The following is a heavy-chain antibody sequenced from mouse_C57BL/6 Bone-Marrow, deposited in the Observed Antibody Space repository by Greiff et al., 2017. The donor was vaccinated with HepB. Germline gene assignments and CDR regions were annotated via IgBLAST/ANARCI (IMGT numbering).Heavy chain of an antibody. CDR3: ASLTGRYFDV. CDR1: GFSFTSYC. Sequence: QVQLTASGPGLVQPSQCLSITCPVSGFSFTSYCVHWFRQSPGKGLEWLGVIWRGGSTDYNAAFMSRLSITKDNSKSQVFFKMNSLQADDTAIYYCASLTGRYFDVWGTGTTVTVSS. CDR2: IWRGGST. V-gene: IGHV2-5*01. D-gene: IGHD4-1*01. J-gene: IGHJ1*03.